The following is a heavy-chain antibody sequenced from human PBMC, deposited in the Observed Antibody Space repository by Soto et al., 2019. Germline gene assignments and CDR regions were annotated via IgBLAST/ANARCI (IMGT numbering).Heavy chain of an antibody. CDR2: IYSGGST. D-gene: IGHD6-19*01. J-gene: IGHJ6*03. Sequence: GGSLRVSCAAAGFTVSSNYMSWVRQAPGKGLEWVSVIYSGGSTYYADSVKGRFTISRDDSKNTLYLQMNSLRAEDTAVYYCARSIAVDYYMDVWGKGTTVTVS. CDR3: ARSIAVDYYMDV. CDR1: GFTVSSNY. V-gene: IGHV3-66*01.